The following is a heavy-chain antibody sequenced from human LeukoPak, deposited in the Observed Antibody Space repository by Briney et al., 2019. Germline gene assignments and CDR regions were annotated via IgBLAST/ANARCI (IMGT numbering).Heavy chain of an antibody. Sequence: SETLSLTCTVSGGSSSTYYWSWFRQPPGKGLEWVGHIHNSGRTNYNPSLKSRLTISSDTSKNQFSLMLTSVTAADMAVYFCASGSGWLTPDWGQGALVTVSS. CDR3: ASGSGWLTPD. CDR2: IHNSGRT. V-gene: IGHV4-4*09. J-gene: IGHJ4*02. D-gene: IGHD5-24*01. CDR1: GGSSSTYY.